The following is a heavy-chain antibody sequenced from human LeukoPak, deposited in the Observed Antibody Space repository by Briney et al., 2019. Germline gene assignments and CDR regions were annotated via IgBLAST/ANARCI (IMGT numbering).Heavy chain of an antibody. CDR3: ARHYDILTDSRYFDY. Sequence: SETLSLTCTVSGGSISSSSYYWGWIRQPPGKGLEWIGSIYYSGSTYYNPSLTSRVTISIDTSKNQFSLKLSSVTAADTAVYYCARHYDILTDSRYFDYWGQGTLVTVSS. D-gene: IGHD3-9*01. CDR2: IYYSGST. V-gene: IGHV4-39*01. J-gene: IGHJ4*02. CDR1: GGSISSSSYY.